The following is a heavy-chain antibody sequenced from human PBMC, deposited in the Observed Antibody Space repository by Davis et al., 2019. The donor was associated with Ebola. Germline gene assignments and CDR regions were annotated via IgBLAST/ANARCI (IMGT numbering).Heavy chain of an antibody. D-gene: IGHD1-26*01. CDR1: GSTFSSYA. Sequence: GGSLRPPFPAPGSTFSSYARHGVGQAPGKGLEWVAVISYDGSNKYYADSVKGRFTTFRDNPKNTLYLQMNSLRADDTAVYYCAKQRGVGAIDYDYWGRGTVVTVSS. CDR3: AKQRGVGAIDYDY. V-gene: IGHV3-30-3*02. J-gene: IGHJ4*02. CDR2: ISYDGSNK.